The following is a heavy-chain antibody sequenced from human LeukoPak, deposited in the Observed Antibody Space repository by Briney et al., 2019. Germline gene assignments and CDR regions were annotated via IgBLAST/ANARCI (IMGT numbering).Heavy chain of an antibody. D-gene: IGHD4-17*01. Sequence: SQTLSLTCAVSGGSISSGGYSWSWIRQPPGKGLEWIGYIYHSGSTYYNPSLKSRVTISVDRSKNQFSLKLSSVTAADTAVYYCATSKPSWTTVTRFSSIGGDPPPLNPFDYWGQGTLVTVSS. CDR1: GGSISSGGYS. CDR3: ATSKPSWTTVTRFSSIGGDPPPLNPFDY. V-gene: IGHV4-30-2*01. CDR2: IYHSGST. J-gene: IGHJ4*02.